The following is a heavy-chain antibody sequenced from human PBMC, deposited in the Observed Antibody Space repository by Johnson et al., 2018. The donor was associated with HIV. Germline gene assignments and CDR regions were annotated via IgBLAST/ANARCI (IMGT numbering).Heavy chain of an antibody. D-gene: IGHD6-19*01. CDR1: GFTVSSNY. CDR3: ARDPYSSGGNAFDI. V-gene: IGHV3-66*01. J-gene: IGHJ3*02. CDR2: IYSGGST. Sequence: VQLVESGGGVVQPGRSLRLSCAASGFTVSSNYMSWVRQAPGKGLEWVSVIYSGGSTYYADSVKGRFTISRDNSKNTLYLQMNSLRAEDTAVYYCARDPYSSGGNAFDIWGQGTMVTVSS.